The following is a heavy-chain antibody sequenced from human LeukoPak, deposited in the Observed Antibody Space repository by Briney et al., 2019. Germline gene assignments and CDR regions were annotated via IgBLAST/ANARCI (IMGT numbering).Heavy chain of an antibody. CDR2: ISGSGGST. V-gene: IGHV3-23*01. CDR3: AKDREYSSSSQDY. D-gene: IGHD6-6*01. J-gene: IGHJ4*02. CDR1: GFTFNTYT. Sequence: GGSLRLSCAASGFTFNTYTMNWVRQAPGKGLEWVSAISGSGGSTYYADSVKGRFTISRDNSKNTLYLQMNSLRAEDTAVYYCAKDREYSSSSQDYWGQGTLVTVSS.